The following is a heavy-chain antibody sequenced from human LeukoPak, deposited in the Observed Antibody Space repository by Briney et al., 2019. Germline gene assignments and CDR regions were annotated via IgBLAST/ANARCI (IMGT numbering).Heavy chain of an antibody. CDR1: GFTFSVYS. V-gene: IGHV3-21*01. CDR2: ISSSSNFT. CDR3: ASLGCSSTSCYRLVDY. Sequence: PGGSLRLSCAASGFTFSVYSMNWVRQSPGQGLEWVSSISSSSNFTFYADSVKGRFSISRDNAKNSLYLQMNSLRAEDTAVYYCASLGCSSTSCYRLVDYWGQGTLVTVSS. D-gene: IGHD2-2*02. J-gene: IGHJ4*02.